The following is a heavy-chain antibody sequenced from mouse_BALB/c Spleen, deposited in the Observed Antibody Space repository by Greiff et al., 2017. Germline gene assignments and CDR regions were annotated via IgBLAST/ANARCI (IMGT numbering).Heavy chain of an antibody. J-gene: IGHJ3*01. Sequence: QVQLQQSGPGLVQPSQCLSITCTVSGFSLTSYGVHWVRQSPGKGLEWLGVIWSGGSTDYNAAFISRLSISKDNSKSNVFFKMNSLQANDTAVYYCARSSGYDGSWFAYWGQGTMVTVSA. CDR1: GFSLTSYG. D-gene: IGHD2-14*01. CDR3: ARSSGYDGSWFAY. CDR2: IWSGGST. V-gene: IGHV2-2*02.